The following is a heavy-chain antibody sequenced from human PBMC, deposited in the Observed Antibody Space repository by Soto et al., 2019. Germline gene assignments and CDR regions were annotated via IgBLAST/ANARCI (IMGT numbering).Heavy chain of an antibody. Sequence: HPGGSLRLSCAASGFTFSSYWMHWVRQAPGKGLVWVSRINSDGSSTSYADSVKGRFTISRDNAKNTLYLQMNSLRAEDTAVYYCARGPRVIAVAGTTDYYYGMDVWGQGTTVTVSS. CDR1: GFTFSSYW. CDR2: INSDGSST. V-gene: IGHV3-74*01. CDR3: ARGPRVIAVAGTTDYYYGMDV. D-gene: IGHD6-19*01. J-gene: IGHJ6*02.